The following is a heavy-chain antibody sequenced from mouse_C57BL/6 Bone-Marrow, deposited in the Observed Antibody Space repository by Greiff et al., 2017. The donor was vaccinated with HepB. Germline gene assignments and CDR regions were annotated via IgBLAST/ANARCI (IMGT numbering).Heavy chain of an antibody. D-gene: IGHD2-2*01. CDR2: IDPSDSET. J-gene: IGHJ2*01. CDR3: ARSDLLWLRPYYFDY. Sequence: VQLQQPGAELVRPGSSVKLSCKASGYTFTSYWMHWVKQRPIQGLEWIGNIDPSDSETHYNQKFKDKATLTVDKSSSTAYMQLSSLTSEDAAVYYCARSDLLWLRPYYFDYWGQGTTLTVSS. CDR1: GYTFTSYW. V-gene: IGHV1-52*01.